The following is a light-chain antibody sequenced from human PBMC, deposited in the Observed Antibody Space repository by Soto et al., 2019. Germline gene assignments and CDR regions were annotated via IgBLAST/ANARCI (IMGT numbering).Light chain of an antibody. J-gene: IGLJ3*02. CDR3: YCFTNNSLRWV. CDR1: KNNIGDYNY. CDR2: EVS. Sequence: QSALTQPASVSGSPGQTITISCTGTKNNIGDYNYVSWYQQHPDKAPKLIIYEVSNRPSGISGRFSGFKSGNTASLSISGLQAEDEADYYCYCFTNNSLRWVFGGGTKLTVL. V-gene: IGLV2-14*01.